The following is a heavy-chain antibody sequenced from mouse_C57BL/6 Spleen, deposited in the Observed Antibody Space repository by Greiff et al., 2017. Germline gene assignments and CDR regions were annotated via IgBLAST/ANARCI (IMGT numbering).Heavy chain of an antibody. CDR2: IDPSDSYT. V-gene: IGHV1-50*01. CDR3: ASSNYNED. Sequence: QVQLQQPGAELVKPGASVKLSCKASGYTFTSYWMQWVKQRPGQGLEWIGEIDPSDSYTNYNQKFKGKATLTVDTSSSTAYMQLSSLTSEDSAVYYCASSNYNEDWGQGTTLTVSS. J-gene: IGHJ2*01. CDR1: GYTFTSYW. D-gene: IGHD2-5*01.